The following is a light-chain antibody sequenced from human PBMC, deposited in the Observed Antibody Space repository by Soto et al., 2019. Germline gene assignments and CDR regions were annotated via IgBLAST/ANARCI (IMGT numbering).Light chain of an antibody. CDR2: DAS. Sequence: DIVLTQSPATLSLSPGERATLSCRASQSVGSSLAWYQQKPGQAPRLLIYDASTRATDIPARFSGSGSGTDFTLTISSLDPEDFAVYFCQQANNWTFGQGTKVEI. J-gene: IGKJ1*01. V-gene: IGKV3-11*01. CDR1: QSVGSS. CDR3: QQANNWT.